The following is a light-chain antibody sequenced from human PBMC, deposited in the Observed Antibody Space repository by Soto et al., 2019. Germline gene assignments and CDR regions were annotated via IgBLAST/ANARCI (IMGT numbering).Light chain of an antibody. J-gene: IGKJ4*01. CDR3: QQSYSTPPT. V-gene: IGKV1-39*01. Sequence: DIQMTQSPPYLSASVGDRVTIACRASQSISNYLNWYQQKPGKAPRLLIYAASSLQSGVPSRFSGSGSGTGFTLTISSLQPEDFATYYCQQSYSTPPTFGEGTKVDIK. CDR2: AAS. CDR1: QSISNY.